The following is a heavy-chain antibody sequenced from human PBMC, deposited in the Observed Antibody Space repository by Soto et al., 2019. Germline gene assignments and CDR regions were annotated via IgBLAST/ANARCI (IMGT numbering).Heavy chain of an antibody. CDR3: AKDQHITMIVVVTPSDY. Sequence: PGGSLRLSCAASGFTFSSYGMLWVRQAPGTGLERVAVISYVGSNKYYAHSVKDGFTFSRDNYKNKPYLQMNSLRAEDTAVYHCAKDQHITMIVVVTPSDYWGQGTLVTVSS. V-gene: IGHV3-30*18. J-gene: IGHJ4*02. CDR1: GFTFSSYG. CDR2: ISYVGSNK. D-gene: IGHD3-22*01.